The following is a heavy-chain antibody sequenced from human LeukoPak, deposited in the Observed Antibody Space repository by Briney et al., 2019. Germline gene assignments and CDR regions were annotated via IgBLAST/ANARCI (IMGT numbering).Heavy chain of an antibody. CDR2: VSWNGDKV. V-gene: IGHV3-9*01. CDR3: TRSFWSAYYFDY. CDR1: GFTFDDYA. J-gene: IGHJ4*02. D-gene: IGHD3-3*01. Sequence: GGSLRLSCAASGFTFDDYAMHWVRQAPGKGLEWVSSVSWNGDKVGYADSVKGRFTISRDNAKNSLYLQMNSLRAEDTAFYYCTRSFWSAYYFDYWGQGTLVTVSS.